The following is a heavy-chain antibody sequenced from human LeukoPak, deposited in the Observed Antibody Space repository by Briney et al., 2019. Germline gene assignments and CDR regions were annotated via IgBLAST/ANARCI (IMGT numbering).Heavy chain of an antibody. V-gene: IGHV3-66*01. CDR3: ARDLDATGSGTDY. Sequence: GGSLRLSCAASGFTVSSNYMSWVRQAPGKGLEWVSVIYSGGSTYYADSVKGRFTISRDNSKNTLYLQMNSLRAEDTAVYNCARDLDATGSGTDYWGQGTLVTVSS. J-gene: IGHJ4*02. D-gene: IGHD3-10*01. CDR2: IYSGGST. CDR1: GFTVSSNY.